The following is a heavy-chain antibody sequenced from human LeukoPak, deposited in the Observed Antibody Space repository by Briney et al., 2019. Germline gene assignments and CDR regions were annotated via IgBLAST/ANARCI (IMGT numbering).Heavy chain of an antibody. CDR3: ARDLAVTTRNLYNYIDV. CDR1: GYTFTSYG. D-gene: IGHD4-17*01. J-gene: IGHJ6*03. Sequence: ASVKVSCKASGYTFTSYGISWVRQAPGQGLEWMGWISTYNGNTNYAQKLQGRVTMTTDTSTSTAYMEVRSLRSDDTAVYYCARDLAVTTRNLYNYIDVWGKGTAVTVSS. CDR2: ISTYNGNT. V-gene: IGHV1-18*01.